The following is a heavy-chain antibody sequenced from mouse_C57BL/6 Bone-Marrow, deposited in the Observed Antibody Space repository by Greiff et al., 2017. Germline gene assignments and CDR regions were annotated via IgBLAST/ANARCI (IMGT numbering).Heavy chain of an antibody. D-gene: IGHD1-2*01. Sequence: EVQLQESGAELVKPGASVKLSCTASGFNIKDYYMHWVKQRTEQGLEWIGRIDPEDGETKYAPKFQGKATIPADTSANTAYLQLSSLPAEDTAVYYCAPHYYGKDFDVWGTGTTVTVSS. CDR1: GFNIKDYY. CDR3: APHYYGKDFDV. CDR2: IDPEDGET. J-gene: IGHJ1*03. V-gene: IGHV14-2*01.